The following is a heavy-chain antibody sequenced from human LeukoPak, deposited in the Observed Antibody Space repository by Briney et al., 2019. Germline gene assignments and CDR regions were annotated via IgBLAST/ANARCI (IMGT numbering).Heavy chain of an antibody. CDR2: VDPEEGET. Sequence: GASVKVSCKVAGYSLTELSMHWVRQAPGKGLEWMGGVDPEEGETIYAQKFQGRVTMTEDTSTDTAYMELSSLRSEEPAVYYCATGRHDPAAFDMWGQGTMVTVSS. V-gene: IGHV1-24*01. J-gene: IGHJ3*02. CDR3: ATGRHDPAAFDM. CDR1: GYSLTELS.